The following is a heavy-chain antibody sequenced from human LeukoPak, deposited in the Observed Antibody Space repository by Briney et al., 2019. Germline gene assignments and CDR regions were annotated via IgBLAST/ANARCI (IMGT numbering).Heavy chain of an antibody. J-gene: IGHJ6*02. CDR2: IKKDGSEE. CDR1: EFTFSDYW. D-gene: IGHD1-1*01. CDR3: ATYDNWVAGDV. V-gene: IGHV3-7*01. Sequence: PGGSLRVSCAASEFTFSDYWMSWVRQAQGKGPEWVANIKKDGSEEHYVDSVKGRFTVSRDNAKNSLFLQMNSLRVEDTAVYYCATYDNWVAGDVWGQGTSVSVSS.